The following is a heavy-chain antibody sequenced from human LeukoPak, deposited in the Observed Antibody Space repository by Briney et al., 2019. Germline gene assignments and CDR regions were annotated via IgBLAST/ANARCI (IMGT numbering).Heavy chain of an antibody. V-gene: IGHV4-61*01. J-gene: IGHJ4*02. CDR1: GVSVSSGSYY. D-gene: IGHD3-22*01. CDR2: IYYSGST. CDR3: ARFDTMID. Sequence: PSETLSLTCTVSGVSVSSGSYYWSWIRQPPGKGLEWIGYIYYSGSTNYNPPLKSRVTISVDTSKNQFSLKLSSVTAADTAVYYCARFDTMIDWGQGTLVTVSS.